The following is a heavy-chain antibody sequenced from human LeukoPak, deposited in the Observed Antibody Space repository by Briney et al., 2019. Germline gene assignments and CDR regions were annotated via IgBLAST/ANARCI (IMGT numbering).Heavy chain of an antibody. CDR3: ARVAGFCSGGSCYFDY. CDR2: INPTSGAT. J-gene: IGHJ4*02. CDR1: GYTFTGHY. D-gene: IGHD2-15*01. V-gene: IGHV1-2*02. Sequence: ASVKVSCKASGYTFTGHYMHWVRQAPGQGLEWMGWINPTSGATNYAQKFQGRVTMTRDTPISTTYMELSNLRSDDTAVYYCARVAGFCSGGSCYFDYWGRGAPVTVSS.